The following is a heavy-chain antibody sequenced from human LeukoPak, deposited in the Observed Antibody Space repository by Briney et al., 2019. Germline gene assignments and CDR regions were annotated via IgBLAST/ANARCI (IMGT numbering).Heavy chain of an antibody. J-gene: IGHJ4*02. CDR3: ARRAPSHDFDD. CDR1: GFTFSSYS. CDR2: ISTTSGNI. Sequence: GGSLRLSCAASGFTFSSYSMNWVRQAPGKGLEWVAAISTTSGNIYYADSVKGRFTISRDNAKNSLYLQMNSLRVEDTTLYYCARRAPSHDFDDWGQGTLVTVSS. V-gene: IGHV3-21*01.